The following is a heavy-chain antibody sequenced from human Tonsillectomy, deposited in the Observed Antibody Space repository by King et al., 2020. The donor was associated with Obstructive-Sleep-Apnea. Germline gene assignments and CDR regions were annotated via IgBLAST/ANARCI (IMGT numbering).Heavy chain of an antibody. D-gene: IGHD5-24*01. Sequence: QLQESGPGLVKPSGTLSLTCAVSGVSISSTNWWSGVRQPPGKGLEWLGEIHHSGRTNYNPSLKSRVTISVDMSKNQFSLKRSSVTSADTAVYYCARVTWRPYYYGMDVWGQGTTVTVSS. CDR1: GVSISSTNW. J-gene: IGHJ6*02. CDR3: ARVTWRPYYYGMDV. V-gene: IGHV4-4*02. CDR2: IHHSGRT.